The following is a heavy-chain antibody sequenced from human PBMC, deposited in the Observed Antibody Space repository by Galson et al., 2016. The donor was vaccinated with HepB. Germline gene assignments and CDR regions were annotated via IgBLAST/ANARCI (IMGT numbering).Heavy chain of an antibody. CDR2: ISSSSYI. CDR1: GFTFSTYS. Sequence: SLRLSCAASGFTFSTYSMTWVRQAPGKGLEWVSCISSSSYIYYADSVQGRFTISRDNSKNSLYLEMNSLGVEDTAVYYCARDGLEAAPYYYYTMDVWGKGTTVTVSS. V-gene: IGHV3-21*01. CDR3: ARDGLEAAPYYYYTMDV. D-gene: IGHD3-16*01. J-gene: IGHJ6*04.